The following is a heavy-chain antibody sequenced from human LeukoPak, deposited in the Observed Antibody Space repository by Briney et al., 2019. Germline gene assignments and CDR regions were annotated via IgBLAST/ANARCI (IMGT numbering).Heavy chain of an antibody. D-gene: IGHD6-13*01. V-gene: IGHV4-34*01. CDR2: INRSGST. Sequence: SETLSLTCAVSGGSLGGYYWSWIRQSPGKGLEWIGEINRSGSTIYNPSLKSRLTISVDTSKNQFSLKLSSVTAADTAVYYCARGCGSSWFNWFDPWGQGTLVTVSS. CDR1: GGSLGGYY. J-gene: IGHJ5*02. CDR3: ARGCGSSWFNWFDP.